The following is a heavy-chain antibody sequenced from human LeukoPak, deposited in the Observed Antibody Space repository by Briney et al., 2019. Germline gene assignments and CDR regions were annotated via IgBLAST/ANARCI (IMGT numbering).Heavy chain of an antibody. CDR3: ATFLTYYYDSSGLDP. CDR2: FDPEDGET. D-gene: IGHD3-22*01. V-gene: IGHV1-24*01. CDR1: GYTLTELS. Sequence: GASVKVSCKVSGYTLTELSMHWVRQAPGKGLEWMGGFDPEDGETIYAQKFQGRVTMTEDTSTDTAYMELSSLRSEDTAVYYCATFLTYYYDSSGLDPWGQGTLVTVSS. J-gene: IGHJ5*02.